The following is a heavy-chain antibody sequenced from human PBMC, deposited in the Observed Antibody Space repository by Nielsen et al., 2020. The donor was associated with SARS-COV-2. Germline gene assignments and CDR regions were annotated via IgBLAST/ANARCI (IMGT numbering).Heavy chain of an antibody. V-gene: IGHV1-46*01. D-gene: IGHD3-10*01. CDR3: ARVLWFGELSEVGWFDP. CDR1: GYAFTSYY. CDR2: INPSGGST. J-gene: IGHJ5*02. Sequence: ASVKVSCKASGYAFTSYYMHWVRQAPGQGLEWMGIINPSGGSTSYAQKFQGRVTMTRDTSTSTVYMELSSLRSEDTAVYYCARVLWFGELSEVGWFDPWGQGTLVTVSS.